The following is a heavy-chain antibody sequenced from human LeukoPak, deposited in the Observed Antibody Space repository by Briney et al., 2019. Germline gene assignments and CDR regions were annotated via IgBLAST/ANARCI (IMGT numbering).Heavy chain of an antibody. Sequence: SGTLSLTCVFSGGSITYTNYWTWVRQPPGKGLEWIGEVNLQGSTNSNPSLMGRVAISVDTSKNQFSLKLNSVTAADTAVYYCARPMVRGVIWAFDIWGQGTMVTVSS. J-gene: IGHJ3*02. CDR1: GGSITYTNY. CDR3: ARPMVRGVIWAFDI. V-gene: IGHV4-4*02. D-gene: IGHD3-10*01. CDR2: VNLQGST.